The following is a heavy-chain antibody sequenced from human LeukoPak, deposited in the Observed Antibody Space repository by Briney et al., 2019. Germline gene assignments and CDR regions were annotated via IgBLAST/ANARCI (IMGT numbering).Heavy chain of an antibody. J-gene: IGHJ1*01. D-gene: IGHD1-26*01. CDR2: ISYDGSNK. CDR1: GFTFSSYA. V-gene: IGHV3-30-3*01. CDR3: AREELTWGYFQH. Sequence: GGSPRLSCAASGFTFSSYAMHWVRQAPGKGLEWVAVISYDGSNKYYADSVKGRFTISRDNSKNTLYLQMNSLRAEDTAVYYCAREELTWGYFQHWGQGTLITVSS.